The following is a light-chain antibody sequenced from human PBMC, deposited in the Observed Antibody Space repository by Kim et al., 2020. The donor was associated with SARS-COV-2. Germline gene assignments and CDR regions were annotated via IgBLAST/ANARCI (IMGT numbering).Light chain of an antibody. CDR3: LQHSTYPIT. CDR1: QDIRNN. J-gene: IGKJ5*01. V-gene: IGKV1-17*01. Sequence: ASVGDRVTITGRASQDIRNNLGWYQQNPGRAPKRLIYGASSLQSGVPSRFSGSGSGTEFTLTITSVQPEDFATYFCLQHSTYPITFGQGTRLEIK. CDR2: GAS.